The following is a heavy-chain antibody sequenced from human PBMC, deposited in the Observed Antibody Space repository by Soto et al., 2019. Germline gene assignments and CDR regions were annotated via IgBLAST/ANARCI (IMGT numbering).Heavy chain of an antibody. CDR2: ISSSSSTI. D-gene: IGHD2-2*01. V-gene: IGHV3-48*01. CDR1: GFTFSSYS. Sequence: GGSLRLSCASSGFTFSSYSMNWVRQAPGKGQGWVSYISSSSSTIYYADSVKGRFTISRDNAKNSLYLQMNSLRAEDTAVYYCARPYCSSTSCYYYYYMDVWGKGTTVTVSS. CDR3: ARPYCSSTSCYYYYYMDV. J-gene: IGHJ6*03.